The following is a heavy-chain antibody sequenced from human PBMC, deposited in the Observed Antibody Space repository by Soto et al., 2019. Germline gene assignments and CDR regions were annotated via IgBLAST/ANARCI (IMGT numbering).Heavy chain of an antibody. CDR3: ARDIEPPGLFFDY. CDR2: ISASTTSI. CDR1: GFTFRSYS. V-gene: IGHV3-48*01. D-gene: IGHD6-13*01. Sequence: GGSLRLSCAASGFTFRSYSMNWVRQSPGKGLGWISYISASTTSIYYADSVQGRFTISRDNAKNSLFLQMNSLRAEDTAVYYCARDIEPPGLFFDYWGQGTLVTVSS. J-gene: IGHJ4*02.